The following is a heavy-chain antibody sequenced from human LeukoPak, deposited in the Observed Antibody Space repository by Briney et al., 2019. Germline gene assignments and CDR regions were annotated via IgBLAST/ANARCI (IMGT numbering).Heavy chain of an antibody. D-gene: IGHD3-10*01. CDR1: GFTFSSAW. V-gene: IGHV3-7*05. J-gene: IGHJ4*02. CDR3: ARGGVRGIVVDY. CDR2: IKQDGSEK. Sequence: PGGSLRLSCAASGFTFSSAWMSWVRQGPGKGLEWVANIKQDGSEKYYVDSVKGRFTISRDSANNSLYLQLNSLRADDTAMYYCARGGVRGIVVDYWGQGTLVTVSS.